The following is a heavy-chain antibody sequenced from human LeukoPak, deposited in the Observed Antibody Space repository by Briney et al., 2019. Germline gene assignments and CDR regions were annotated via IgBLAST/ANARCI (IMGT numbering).Heavy chain of an antibody. J-gene: IGHJ4*02. V-gene: IGHV4-34*01. CDR1: GGSFSGYY. Sequence: TSETLSLTCAVYGGSFSGYYWSWIRQPPGKGLEWIGEINHSGSTNYNPSLKSRVTISVDTSKNQFSLKLSSVTAADTAVYYCARGRAEWELRFWGQGTLVTVSS. CDR3: ARGRAEWELRF. D-gene: IGHD1-26*01. CDR2: INHSGST.